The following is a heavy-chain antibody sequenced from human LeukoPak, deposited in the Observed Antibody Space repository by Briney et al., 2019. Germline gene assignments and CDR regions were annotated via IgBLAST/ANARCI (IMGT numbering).Heavy chain of an antibody. V-gene: IGHV4-59*08. CDR2: IYYSGST. CDR3: ARPLEWDPVAFDI. CDR1: GGSISSYY. Sequence: SETLSLTCTVSGGSISSYYWSWIRQPPGKGLEWIGYIYYSGSTNYNPSLKSRVTISVGTSKNQFSLKLSSVTAADTAVYYCARPLEWDPVAFDIWGQGTMVTVSS. J-gene: IGHJ3*02. D-gene: IGHD1-26*01.